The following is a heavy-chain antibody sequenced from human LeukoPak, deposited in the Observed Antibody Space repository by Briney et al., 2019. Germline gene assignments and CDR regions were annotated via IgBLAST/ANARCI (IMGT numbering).Heavy chain of an antibody. CDR1: GGSFSGYY. D-gene: IGHD1-26*01. Sequence: SETLSLTCAVYGGSFSGYYWSWICQPPGKGLEWIGEINHSGSTNYNPSLKSRVTISVDTSMNQFSLKLSSVTAADTAVYYCARGGGMVGATPTPYWFDPWGQGTLVTVSS. CDR2: INHSGST. V-gene: IGHV4-34*01. J-gene: IGHJ5*02. CDR3: ARGGGMVGATPTPYWFDP.